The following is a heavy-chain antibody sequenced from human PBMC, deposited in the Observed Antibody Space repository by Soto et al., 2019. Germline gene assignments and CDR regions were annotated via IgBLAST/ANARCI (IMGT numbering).Heavy chain of an antibody. J-gene: IGHJ6*02. V-gene: IGHV4-4*07. CDR2: IYTSAST. D-gene: IGHD1-26*01. Sequence: QVQLQESGPGLVKPSETLSLTCTVSGASVNTYSWNWIRQPAWRGLEWIGRIYTSASTNYIPSLKGRVTLSVDTSNNQVSLKLTSVTAADTAIYYCAKDREEGYNFYYGMDVWGQGATVTVSS. CDR3: AKDREEGYNFYYGMDV. CDR1: GASVNTYS.